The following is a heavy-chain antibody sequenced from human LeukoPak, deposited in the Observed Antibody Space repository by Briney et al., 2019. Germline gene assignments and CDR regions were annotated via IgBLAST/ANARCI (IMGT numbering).Heavy chain of an antibody. D-gene: IGHD4-17*01. Sequence: SETLSLTCGVSGYSITSGCFWGWLRQPPGKGLEWIASIYHSGTTYYNPSLKSRVTISVDTSKNQFSLKLSSVTAADTAVYYCARPPDSSDYGAAFDFWGQGTLVTVSS. CDR3: ARPPDSSDYGAAFDF. CDR2: IYHSGTT. V-gene: IGHV4-38-2*01. CDR1: GYSITSGCF. J-gene: IGHJ4*02.